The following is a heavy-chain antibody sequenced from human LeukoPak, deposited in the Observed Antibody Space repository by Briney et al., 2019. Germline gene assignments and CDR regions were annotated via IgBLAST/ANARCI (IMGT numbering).Heavy chain of an antibody. Sequence: PGGSLRLSCAASGFTFSNYEMQWVRQAPGKGLEWVSYISSSGSTIYHTESVKGRFTVFRDNAKNSLYLQMNSLRAEDTAMYYCAREGPLPHYWGQGTLVTVSS. V-gene: IGHV3-48*03. CDR2: ISSSGSTI. J-gene: IGHJ4*02. D-gene: IGHD3-16*02. CDR1: GFTFSNYE. CDR3: AREGPLPHY.